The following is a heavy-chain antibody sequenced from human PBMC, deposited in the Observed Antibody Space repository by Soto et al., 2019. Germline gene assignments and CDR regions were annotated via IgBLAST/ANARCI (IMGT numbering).Heavy chain of an antibody. D-gene: IGHD1-1*01. V-gene: IGHV3-21*01. CDR2: ISPSSSYI. Sequence: GGSLRLSCAASGFIFSSSTLSWVRQAPGKGLEWVSCISPSSSYIYYADSVEGRFSISRDNAKNSLFLEMNNLRAEDTAVYYCARETRDSSAWGQGALGTVSS. CDR3: ARETRDSSA. J-gene: IGHJ5*02. CDR1: GFIFSSST.